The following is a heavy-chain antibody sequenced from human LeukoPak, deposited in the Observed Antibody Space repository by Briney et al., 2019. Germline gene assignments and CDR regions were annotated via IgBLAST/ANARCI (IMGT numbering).Heavy chain of an antibody. V-gene: IGHV3-53*01. CDR1: GFTVSRNY. CDR2: LYSDGST. D-gene: IGHD6-13*01. CDR3: ARGAAAGPHQHYYYYYMDV. J-gene: IGHJ6*03. Sequence: GGSLRLSCAASGFTVSRNYMSWVRQAPGKGLEWVSVLYSDGSTYHADSVKGRFTISRDNSKNTLYLQMNSLRAEDTAVYYCARGAAAGPHQHYYYYYMDVWGKGTTVTVSS.